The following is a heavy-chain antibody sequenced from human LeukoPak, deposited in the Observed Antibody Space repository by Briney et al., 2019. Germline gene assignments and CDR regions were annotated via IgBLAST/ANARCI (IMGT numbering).Heavy chain of an antibody. J-gene: IGHJ3*02. V-gene: IGHV4-39*07. CDR1: GGSISSSSYA. CDR2: VYYPGTT. CDR3: ARTRAYYYGSGSHYNRLSAFDI. Sequence: PSETLSLTCSVSGGSISSSSYACAWLRQPPGKGLEWIGNVYYPGTTHYTLSLETRVTISVATTKNNFYLTRTPLTTADTAVYYCARTRAYYYGSGSHYNRLSAFDIWGQGTMVTVSS. D-gene: IGHD3-10*01.